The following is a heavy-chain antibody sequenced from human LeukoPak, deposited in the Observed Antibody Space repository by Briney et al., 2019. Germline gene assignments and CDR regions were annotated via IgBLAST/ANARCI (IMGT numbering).Heavy chain of an antibody. CDR1: GASISSGSNY. J-gene: IGHJ2*01. V-gene: IGHV4-39*07. CDR3: ARVYYSNSYDYWYFDL. CDR2: IYSSGST. D-gene: IGHD6-13*01. Sequence: SSETLSLTCSVSGASISSGSNYWGWIRQPPGKTLEWIGSIYSSGSTYYNSSLQSRVIIIIDTPKNHFSLTLSSVTAADTAVYYCARVYYSNSYDYWYFDLWGRGTLVTVSS.